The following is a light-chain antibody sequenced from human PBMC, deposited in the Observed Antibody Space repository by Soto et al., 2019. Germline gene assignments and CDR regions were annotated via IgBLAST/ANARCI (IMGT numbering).Light chain of an antibody. CDR2: EVS. CDR1: QSLLHITGETF. CDR3: MQSTQLPPT. J-gene: IGKJ5*01. Sequence: DFVMTQTPLSLSVAPGQPSSISCKSSQSLLHITGETFLFWYLQKPGKSPQPLIYEVSTRVSGVPERFSGSGSGTDFTLEISRVETDDVGIYYCMQSTQLPPTFGQGTRLEIK. V-gene: IGKV2D-29*02.